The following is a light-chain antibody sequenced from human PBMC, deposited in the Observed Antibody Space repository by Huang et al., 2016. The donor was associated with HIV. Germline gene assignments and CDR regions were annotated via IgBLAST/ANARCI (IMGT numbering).Light chain of an antibody. CDR2: DAS. CDR3: QQRITWPST. Sequence: EIVLTQSPATLSLSPGERATLSCRTSPTIYNYLAWYQQKPGQAPRLLIFDASNRATGIPARFSGSGSGTDFSLTISSLEPEDFAVYYCQQRITWPSTFGQGTKVEIK. V-gene: IGKV3-11*01. J-gene: IGKJ1*01. CDR1: PTIYNY.